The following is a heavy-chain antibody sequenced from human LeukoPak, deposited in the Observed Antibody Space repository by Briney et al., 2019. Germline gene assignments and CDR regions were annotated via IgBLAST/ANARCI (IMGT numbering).Heavy chain of an antibody. CDR2: ISGSGGST. CDR1: GFTFSSYA. Sequence: GGSLRLSCAASGFTFSSYAMSWVRQAPGKGLEWVSAISGSGGSTYYADSVKGRFTISRDNSKNTLYLQMNSLRAEDTAVYYCAKASEGLLFGCVDYWGQGTLVTVSS. V-gene: IGHV3-23*01. J-gene: IGHJ4*02. CDR3: AKASEGLLFGCVDY. D-gene: IGHD2-15*01.